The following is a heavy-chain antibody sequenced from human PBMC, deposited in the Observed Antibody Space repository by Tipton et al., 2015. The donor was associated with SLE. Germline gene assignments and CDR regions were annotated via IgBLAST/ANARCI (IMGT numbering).Heavy chain of an antibody. D-gene: IGHD6-19*01. V-gene: IGHV4-59*10. CDR3: AVAGSRRGAFDI. CDR1: GGSFSGHY. J-gene: IGHJ3*02. CDR2: LHSSGSV. Sequence: TLSLTCAVYGGSFSGHYWNWIRQPAGKGLEWIGRLHSSGSVTYNPSLKSRLTISVDTPKNQFSLKLNSVTAADTAVYFCAVAGSRRGAFDIWGQGTKVTVSS.